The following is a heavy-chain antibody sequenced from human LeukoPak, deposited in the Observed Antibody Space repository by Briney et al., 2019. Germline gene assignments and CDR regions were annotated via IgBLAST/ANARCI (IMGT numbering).Heavy chain of an antibody. J-gene: IGHJ4*02. CDR2: IRNKANNYAT. CDR3: TYTSSSGVVY. Sequence: GGSLRLSCAASGFTFSVSAIYWVRQASGKGLEWIGRIRNKANNYATAYAASVKGRFTISREDSKNTAYLQMNSLKIEDTAVYYCTYTSSSGVVYWGQGALVTVSS. V-gene: IGHV3-73*01. CDR1: GFTFSVSA. D-gene: IGHD6-6*01.